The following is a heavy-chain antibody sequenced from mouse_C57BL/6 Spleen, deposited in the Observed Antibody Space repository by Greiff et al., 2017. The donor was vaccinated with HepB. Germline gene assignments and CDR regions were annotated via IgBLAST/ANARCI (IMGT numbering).Heavy chain of an antibody. CDR3: ARDDYGRSPYFDY. Sequence: EVQLQQSGPELVKPGASVKISCKASGYTFTDYYMNWVKQSHGKSLEWIGDINPNNGGTNSSQKFKGKATLTVDKSSSTAYMELRSLTSEDSAVYYWARDDYGRSPYFDYWSQGTTLTVAS. D-gene: IGHD1-1*01. J-gene: IGHJ2*01. CDR1: GYTFTDYY. CDR2: INPNNGGT. V-gene: IGHV1-26*01.